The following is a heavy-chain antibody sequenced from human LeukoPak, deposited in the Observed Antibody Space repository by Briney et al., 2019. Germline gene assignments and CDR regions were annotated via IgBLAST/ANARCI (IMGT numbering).Heavy chain of an antibody. J-gene: IGHJ4*02. CDR3: AKRFFDGDYHIPSDY. Sequence: GGSLRLSCAASGFTFSSYAMSWVRQAPGKGLEWVSAISGSGGSTYYADSVKGRFTISRDNSKNTLYLQMNSLRAEDTAVYYCAKRFFDGDYHIPSDYWGQGTLVTVSS. D-gene: IGHD4-17*01. V-gene: IGHV3-23*01. CDR2: ISGSGGST. CDR1: GFTFSSYA.